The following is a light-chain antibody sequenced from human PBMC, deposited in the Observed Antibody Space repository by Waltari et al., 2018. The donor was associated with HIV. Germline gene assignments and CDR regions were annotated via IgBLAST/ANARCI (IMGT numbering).Light chain of an antibody. CDR1: VLPNQY. J-gene: IGLJ2*01. CDR3: SSTDSSGTVV. Sequence: SFELTQPPSLSVSPGQTARITCSGDVLPNQYVSWYRLKPGQDPIKFIYKDKERPSGIPERISASTSGTTVTLTISGAQAEDEADYYCSSTDSSGTVVFGGGTRLTVL. V-gene: IGLV3-25*03. CDR2: KDK.